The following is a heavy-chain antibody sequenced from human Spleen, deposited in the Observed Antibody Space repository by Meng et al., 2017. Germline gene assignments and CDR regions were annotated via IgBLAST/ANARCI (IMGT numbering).Heavy chain of an antibody. D-gene: IGHD6-19*01. CDR2: ITWDGDST. CDR1: GFIFDDYS. J-gene: IGHJ4*02. Sequence: GESLKISCAASGFIFDDYSMHWVRQSPGKGLEWLSLITWDGDSTYYADSVKGRFTISRDNSKNSLYLEMNDLRTEDTAFYYCAKDFTRVTIAVTGIGQWGQGTLVTVSS. CDR3: AKDFTRVTIAVTGIGQ. V-gene: IGHV3-43*01.